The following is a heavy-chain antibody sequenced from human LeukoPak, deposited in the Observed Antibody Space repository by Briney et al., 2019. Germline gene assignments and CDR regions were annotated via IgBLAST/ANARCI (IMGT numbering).Heavy chain of an antibody. CDR3: ARGGGSITLTQ. D-gene: IGHD3-10*01. J-gene: IGHJ4*02. CDR2: ISGSGRTI. V-gene: IGHV3-48*03. CDR1: GFTFNSYE. Sequence: PGGSLTLSCAASGFTFNSYEMIWVRQAPGKGLEWVSSISGSGRTIYIADSVKGRFNISRDSAKNSLYLHMNTLRVEDTALYYCARGGGSITLTQWGQGTLVTVSS.